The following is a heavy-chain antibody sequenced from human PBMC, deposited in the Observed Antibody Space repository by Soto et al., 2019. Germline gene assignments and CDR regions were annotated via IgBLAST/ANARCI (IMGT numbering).Heavy chain of an antibody. CDR3: ASRDTALSSGGMDV. J-gene: IGHJ6*02. V-gene: IGHV5-10-1*01. CDR1: GYSFTSYW. Sequence: GESLKISCKGSGYSFTSYWISWVRKMHGKGLEWMGRIDPSDSYTNYSPSFQGHVTISADKSISTAYLQSSSLKAADSAMYYCASRDTALSSGGMDVWGQGTTVTVSS. CDR2: IDPSDSYT. D-gene: IGHD5-18*01.